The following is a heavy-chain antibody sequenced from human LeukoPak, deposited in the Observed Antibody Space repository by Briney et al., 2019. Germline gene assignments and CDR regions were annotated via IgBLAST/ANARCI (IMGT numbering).Heavy chain of an antibody. V-gene: IGHV3-48*03. Sequence: GGSLRLSCVASGLALTDYEMTWVRQAPGKGLEWLSYINNRGDHTHYIDSVRGRFIISRDNAQKSLFLQMNSLRVEDTAVYYCARAPKWSYTGYVGRWGQGTLVTVSS. CDR3: ARAPKWSYTGYVGR. D-gene: IGHD5-12*01. CDR2: INNRGDHT. CDR1: GLALTDYE. J-gene: IGHJ4*02.